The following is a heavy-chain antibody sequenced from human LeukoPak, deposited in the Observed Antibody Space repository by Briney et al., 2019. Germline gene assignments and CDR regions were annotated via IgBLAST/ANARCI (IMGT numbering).Heavy chain of an antibody. V-gene: IGHV3-73*01. D-gene: IGHD2-2*01. J-gene: IGHJ6*02. CDR1: GFTFSGSA. CDR2: IRSKANNYAT. Sequence: GGSLRLSCAASGFTFSGSAMHWVRQAPGKGLEWVGRIRSKANNYATVYAASVRGRFTISRDDSKNTAYLQMDSLETEDTAVYYCTRLSVVPGGAVALDVWGQGTTVTVSS. CDR3: TRLSVVPGGAVALDV.